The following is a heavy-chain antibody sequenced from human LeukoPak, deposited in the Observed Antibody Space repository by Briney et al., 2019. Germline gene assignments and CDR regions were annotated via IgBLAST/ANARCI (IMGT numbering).Heavy chain of an antibody. CDR3: ARGEIVNPVLRFLEWPPYMDV. Sequence: SETLSLTCTVSGGSISSYYWSWIRQPPGKGLEWIGYIYYSGSTNYNPSLKSRVTISVDTSKNQFSLKLSSVTAADTAVYYCARGEIVNPVLRFLEWPPYMDVWGKGTTVTVSS. J-gene: IGHJ6*03. CDR1: GGSISSYY. CDR2: IYYSGST. V-gene: IGHV4-59*01. D-gene: IGHD3-3*01.